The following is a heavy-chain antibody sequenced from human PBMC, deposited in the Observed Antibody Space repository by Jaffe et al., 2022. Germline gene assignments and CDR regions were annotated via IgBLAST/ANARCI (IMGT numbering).Heavy chain of an antibody. CDR1: GFTFDDYA. J-gene: IGHJ4*02. Sequence: EVQLVESGGGLVQPGRSLRLSCAASGFTFDDYAMHWVRQAPGKGLEWVSGISWNSGSIGYADSVKGRFTISRDNAKNSLYLQMNSLRAEDTALYYCAKDITGTTVGGAFDYWGQGTLVTVSS. D-gene: IGHD1-7*01. CDR2: ISWNSGSI. V-gene: IGHV3-9*01. CDR3: AKDITGTTVGGAFDY.